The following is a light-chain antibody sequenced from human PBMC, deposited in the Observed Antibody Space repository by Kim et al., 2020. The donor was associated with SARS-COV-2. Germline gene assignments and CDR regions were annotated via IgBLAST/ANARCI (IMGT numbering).Light chain of an antibody. CDR1: SSNIGSNT. Sequence: GTPGQRVTISCSGSSSNIGSNTVNWYQQLPGTAPKLLIYSNSQRPSGVPDRFSGSKSGTSASLAISGLQSEDEADYYCAAWDDSLLFGTGTKVTVL. CDR2: SNS. V-gene: IGLV1-44*01. J-gene: IGLJ1*01. CDR3: AAWDDSLL.